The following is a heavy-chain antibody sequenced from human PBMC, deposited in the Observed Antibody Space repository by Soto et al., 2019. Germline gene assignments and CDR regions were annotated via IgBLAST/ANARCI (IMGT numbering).Heavy chain of an antibody. D-gene: IGHD3-10*01. V-gene: IGHV4-34*01. CDR1: GGSFSGYY. CDR2: INHSGST. Sequence: QVQLQQWGAGLLKPSETLSLTCAVYGGSFSGYYWSWIRQPPGKGLEWIGEINHSGSTNYNPSLKSRVTISVDTSKNQFSLKLSSVTAADTAVYYCARVHHGVLWFGELLGGAFRMDVWGQGTTVTVSS. J-gene: IGHJ6*02. CDR3: ARVHHGVLWFGELLGGAFRMDV.